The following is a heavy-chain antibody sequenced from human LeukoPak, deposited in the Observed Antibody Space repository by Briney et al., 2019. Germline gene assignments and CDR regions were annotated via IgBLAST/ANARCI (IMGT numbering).Heavy chain of an antibody. CDR2: ISPYKDNP. D-gene: IGHD3-10*01. V-gene: IGHV1-18*01. CDR1: GYTFNGYG. CDR3: ARADGGYYYYYMDV. J-gene: IGHJ6*03. Sequence: ASVKVSCKASGYTFNGYGINWVRQAPGQGLEWLGCISPYKDNPYYIQQVQGRVTLSIDTSTSTAHMELRSLRSDDTAVYYCARADGGYYYYYMDVWGKGNTVTVSS.